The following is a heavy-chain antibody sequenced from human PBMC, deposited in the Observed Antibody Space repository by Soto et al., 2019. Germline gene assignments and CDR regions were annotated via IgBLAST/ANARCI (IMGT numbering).Heavy chain of an antibody. CDR3: ARDRGYYGSGSHRMDV. J-gene: IGHJ6*02. D-gene: IGHD3-10*01. CDR1: GGSISSGDYY. Sequence: SETLSLTCTVSGGSISSGDYYWSWIRQPPGKGLEWIGYIYYSGSTYYNPSLKSRVTISVDTSNNQFSLKLSSVTAADTAVYYCARDRGYYGSGSHRMDVWGQGTTVTVSS. CDR2: IYYSGST. V-gene: IGHV4-30-4*01.